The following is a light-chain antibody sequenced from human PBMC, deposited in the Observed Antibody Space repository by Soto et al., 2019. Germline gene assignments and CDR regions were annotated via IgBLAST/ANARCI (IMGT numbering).Light chain of an antibody. CDR2: DAS. CDR3: QQYHSYYPWT. Sequence: DIQMTQSPSTLSASVGDRLTITCRASQSISSWVAWYQQKPGKPPKLLXYDASTLESGVPSRFSGSGSGTDFSLTITRLQPDDSATYYCQQYHSYYPWTFGQGTKVDIK. CDR1: QSISSW. V-gene: IGKV1-5*01. J-gene: IGKJ1*01.